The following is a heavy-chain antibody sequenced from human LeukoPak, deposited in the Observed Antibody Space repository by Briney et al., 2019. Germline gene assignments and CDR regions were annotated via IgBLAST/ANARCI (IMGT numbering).Heavy chain of an antibody. J-gene: IGHJ3*02. D-gene: IGHD3-22*01. CDR1: GGSISSYY. Sequence: SETLSLTCTVSGGSISSYYWSWIRQLPGKGLEWIGYIYYSGSTNYNPSLKSRVTISIDTSKNQFSLKLSSVTAADTAVYYCARLVRKTSSGLNDAFDIWGRGTMVTVSS. CDR2: IYYSGST. V-gene: IGHV4-59*01. CDR3: ARLVRKTSSGLNDAFDI.